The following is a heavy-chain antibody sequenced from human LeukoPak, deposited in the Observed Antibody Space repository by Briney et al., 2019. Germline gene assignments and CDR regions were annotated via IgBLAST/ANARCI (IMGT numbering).Heavy chain of an antibody. V-gene: IGHV3-64*01. CDR2: ISSNGFGT. Sequence: GGSLRLSCAASGFSFSSSAMHWVRQAPGKGLEYVSAISSNGFGTYYANSVKGRFTVSRDNSKNTLYLQMNSLRAEDTAVYYCVRGAYSSSWLNFDYWGQGTLVTVSS. CDR3: VRGAYSSSWLNFDY. J-gene: IGHJ4*02. D-gene: IGHD6-13*01. CDR1: GFSFSSSA.